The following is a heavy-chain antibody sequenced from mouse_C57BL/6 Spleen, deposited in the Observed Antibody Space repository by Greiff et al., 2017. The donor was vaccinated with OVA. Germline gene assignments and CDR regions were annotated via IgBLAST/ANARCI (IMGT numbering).Heavy chain of an antibody. D-gene: IGHD3-1*01. CDR2: IDPSDSYT. CDR1: GYTFTSYW. J-gene: IGHJ2*01. Sequence: QVQLQQPGAELVMPGASVKLSCKASGYTFTSYWMHWVKQRPGQGLEWIGEIDPSDSYTNYNQQFKGKSTVTVDKSSSTAYMQLSSLTSEDSAVYYCARWGFGVGPDDWGQGTTLTVSS. CDR3: ARWGFGVGPDD. V-gene: IGHV1-69*01.